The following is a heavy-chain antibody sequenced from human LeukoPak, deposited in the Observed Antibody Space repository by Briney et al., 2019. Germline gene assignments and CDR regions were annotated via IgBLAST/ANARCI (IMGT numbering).Heavy chain of an antibody. J-gene: IGHJ4*02. Sequence: SETLSLTCTVSGGSISSYYWGWIRQPPGKGLEWIGYIYYSGSTYYNPSLKSRVTISVDTSKNQFSLKLSSVTAADTAVYYCARFEYSSSLGYFDYWGQRTPVTVS. CDR2: IYYSGST. V-gene: IGHV4-59*04. CDR3: ARFEYSSSLGYFDY. D-gene: IGHD6-6*01. CDR1: GGSISSYY.